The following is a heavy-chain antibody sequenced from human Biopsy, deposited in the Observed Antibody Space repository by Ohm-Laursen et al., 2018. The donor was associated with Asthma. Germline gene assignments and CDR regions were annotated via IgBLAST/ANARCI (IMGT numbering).Heavy chain of an antibody. CDR3: ARGDSSNWSHYYFDY. D-gene: IGHD3-22*01. CDR2: IYSGGIS. CDR1: GFAVSRDY. V-gene: IGHV3-53*01. Sequence: SLRLSCAASGFAVSRDYMFWVRQAPGKGLEWVSVIYSGGISHTADSVRGRFTISRDYSKNTLYLQMHSLRAEDTAAYYCARGDSSNWSHYYFDYWGQGTLVTVSS. J-gene: IGHJ4*02.